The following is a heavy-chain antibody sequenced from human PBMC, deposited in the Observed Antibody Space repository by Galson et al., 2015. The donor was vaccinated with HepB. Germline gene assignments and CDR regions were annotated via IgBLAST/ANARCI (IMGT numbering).Heavy chain of an antibody. J-gene: IGHJ4*01. CDR1: GFKFDYHG. CDR3: ARESLPGMIGSPTDV. D-gene: IGHD1-26*01. V-gene: IGHV3-20*04. CDR2: INWSGGSI. Sequence: SLRLSCAASGFKFDYHGMSWVRQAPGKGLEWVSGINWSGGSIAYAVSVKGRFIISRDNAKNSLHLEMNSLGPEDTALYYCARESLPGMIGSPTDVWGHGTLVTVSS.